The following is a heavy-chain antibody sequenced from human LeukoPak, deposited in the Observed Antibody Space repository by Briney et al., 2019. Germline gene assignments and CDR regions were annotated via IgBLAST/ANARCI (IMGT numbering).Heavy chain of an antibody. D-gene: IGHD6-13*01. CDR2: IIPIFGTA. J-gene: IGHJ6*03. Sequence: TVKVSCKASGGTFSSYAISWVRQAPGQGLGWMGGIIPIFGTANYAQKFQGRVTITADESTSTAYMELSSLRSEDTAVYYCARDTLAAAGYYYYYYMDVWGKGTTVTVSS. V-gene: IGHV1-69*13. CDR1: GGTFSSYA. CDR3: ARDTLAAAGYYYYYYMDV.